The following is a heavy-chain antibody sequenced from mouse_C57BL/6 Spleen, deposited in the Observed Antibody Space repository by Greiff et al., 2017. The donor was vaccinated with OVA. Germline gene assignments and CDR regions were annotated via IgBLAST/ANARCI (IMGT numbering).Heavy chain of an antibody. CDR1: GYTFTDYN. J-gene: IGHJ4*01. V-gene: IGHV1-22*01. CDR2: INPNNGGT. D-gene: IGHD2-4*01. CDR3: ARSDYDYDGYAMDY. Sequence: EVKLLESGPELVKPGASVKMSCKASGYTFTDYNRHGVKQSHGKSLEWMGYINPNNGGTSYNQKFKGKATLTVNKSSSTAYMELRSLTSEDSAVYYCARSDYDYDGYAMDYWGQGTSVTVSS.